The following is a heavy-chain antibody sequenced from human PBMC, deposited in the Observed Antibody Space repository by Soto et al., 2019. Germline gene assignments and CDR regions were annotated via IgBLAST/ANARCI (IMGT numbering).Heavy chain of an antibody. Sequence: EVQLVESGGDLVRPGGSLRLSCAASGFTFSDYWMSWVRQAPGKGLEWVANIKQDVSEKYYVDSVKGRFTISRDNAKNSLYLQMNNLRAEDTAVYYCARDARGAGRYYYYYYGMDVWGQGTTVTVSS. CDR1: GFTFSDYW. D-gene: IGHD1-26*01. CDR3: ARDARGAGRYYYYYYGMDV. J-gene: IGHJ6*02. V-gene: IGHV3-7*03. CDR2: IKQDVSEK.